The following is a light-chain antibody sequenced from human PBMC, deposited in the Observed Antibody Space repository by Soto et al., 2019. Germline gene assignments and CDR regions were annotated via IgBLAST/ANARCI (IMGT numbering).Light chain of an antibody. CDR2: EAS. Sequence: EIVLTHYPATLSLSPGEIATLSCRASQRVSSYLAWYQQKPGQAPRLLIYEASNRATGIPARFSGSGYGTDFTLTISSLEPEDFAVYYCQQRTDWVTFGGGTKVDIK. J-gene: IGKJ4*01. CDR1: QRVSSY. CDR3: QQRTDWVT. V-gene: IGKV3-11*01.